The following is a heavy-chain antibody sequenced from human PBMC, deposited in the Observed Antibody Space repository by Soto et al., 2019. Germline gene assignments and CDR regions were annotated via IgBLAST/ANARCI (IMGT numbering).Heavy chain of an antibody. Sequence: EVQLVESGGGLVKPGGSLRLSCAASGITFSSYSLNWVRQAPGKGLEWVSSIISTGSYIYYGDSVKGRFTISRDNAKNSLYLQMNSLRAEDTAVYYCARHSGSWYYFDYWGQGSLVTVSS. V-gene: IGHV3-21*02. J-gene: IGHJ4*02. CDR2: IISTGSYI. CDR3: ARHSGSWYYFDY. CDR1: GITFSSYS. D-gene: IGHD6-13*01.